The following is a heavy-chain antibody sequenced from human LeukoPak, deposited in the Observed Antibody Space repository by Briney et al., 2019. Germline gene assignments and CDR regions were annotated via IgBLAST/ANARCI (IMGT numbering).Heavy chain of an antibody. CDR1: GFTFSSYA. Sequence: GGSLRLSCAAPGFTFSSYAMSWVRQAPGKGLEWVSAISGSGGSTYYADSVKGRFTISRDNSKNTLYLQMNSLRAEDTAVYYCAKVAYYGSGSHKIYYFDYWGQGTLVTVSS. CDR3: AKVAYYGSGSHKIYYFDY. CDR2: ISGSGGST. J-gene: IGHJ4*02. V-gene: IGHV3-23*01. D-gene: IGHD3-10*01.